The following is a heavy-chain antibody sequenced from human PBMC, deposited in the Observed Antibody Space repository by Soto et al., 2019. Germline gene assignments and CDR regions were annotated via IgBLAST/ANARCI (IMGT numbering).Heavy chain of an antibody. J-gene: IGHJ6*02. CDR1: GYTFTGYY. CDR3: ARGPNDSSSPHYYYYYGMDV. Sequence: ASVKVSCKASGYTFTGYYMHWVRQAPGQGLEWMGWINPNSGGTNYAQKFQGRVTMTRDTSFSTAYMELSRLRSDDTAVYYCARGPNDSSSPHYYYYYGMDVWGQGTTVTVSS. V-gene: IGHV1-2*02. D-gene: IGHD6-6*01. CDR2: INPNSGGT.